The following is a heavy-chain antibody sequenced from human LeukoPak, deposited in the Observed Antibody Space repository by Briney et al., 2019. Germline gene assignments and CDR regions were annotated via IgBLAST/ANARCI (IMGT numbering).Heavy chain of an antibody. CDR3: ARACSGGSCYSDY. Sequence: KPSETLSLTCAVYGGSFSGYYWSWIRQPPRKGLEWIGEINHSGSTNYNPSLKSRVTISVDTSKNQFSLKLSSVTAADTAVYYCARACSGGSCYSDYWGQGTLVTVSS. D-gene: IGHD2-15*01. CDR2: INHSGST. V-gene: IGHV4-34*01. CDR1: GGSFSGYY. J-gene: IGHJ4*02.